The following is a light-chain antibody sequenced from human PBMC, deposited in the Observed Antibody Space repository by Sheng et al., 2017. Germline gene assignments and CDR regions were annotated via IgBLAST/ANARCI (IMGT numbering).Light chain of an antibody. CDR2: GAS. CDR3: QQYNGWPWT. J-gene: IGKJ1*01. V-gene: IGKV3-15*01. CDR1: LSIYNN. Sequence: DILLTQSPATLSVSPGERATLSCRASLSIYNNLAWYQQKPGQTPRLLFYGASTRTADVPARFSASASGTEFTLIIDSLQSEDFGVYYCQQYNGWPWTFGQGTRVEVK.